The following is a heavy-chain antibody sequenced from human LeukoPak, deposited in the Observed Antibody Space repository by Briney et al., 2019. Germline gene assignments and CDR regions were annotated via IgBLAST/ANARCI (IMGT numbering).Heavy chain of an antibody. Sequence: ASVKVSCKASGYTFTSYGISWVRQAPGQGLEWMGWISAYNGNTNYAQKLQGRVTMTTDTSTSTAYMELRSLRSDDTAVYYCARDIPPDYGDYDDFDYWGQGTMVTVSS. D-gene: IGHD4-17*01. CDR2: ISAYNGNT. CDR1: GYTFTSYG. V-gene: IGHV1-18*01. CDR3: ARDIPPDYGDYDDFDY. J-gene: IGHJ4*02.